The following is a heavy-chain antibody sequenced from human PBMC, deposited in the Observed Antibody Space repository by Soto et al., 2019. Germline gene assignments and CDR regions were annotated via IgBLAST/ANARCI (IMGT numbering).Heavy chain of an antibody. D-gene: IGHD4-17*01. CDR1: GYSFTSYW. CDR3: ARVENDYGEQYYFDY. CDR2: IYPGDSDT. J-gene: IGHJ4*02. Sequence: GESLKISCKGSGYSFTSYWIGWVRQMPGKGLEWMGIIYPGDSDTRYSPSFQGQVTISADKSISTAYLQWSSLKASDTAMYYCARVENDYGEQYYFDYWGQGTLVTVSS. V-gene: IGHV5-51*01.